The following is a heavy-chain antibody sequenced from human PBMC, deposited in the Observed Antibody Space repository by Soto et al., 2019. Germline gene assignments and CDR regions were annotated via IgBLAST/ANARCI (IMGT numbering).Heavy chain of an antibody. D-gene: IGHD6-19*01. CDR3: ARDVIAVAGSADY. CDR1: AFTVRSNY. Sequence: GGSLRLSCAASAFTVRSNYMSWVRQAPGKGLEWVSAISSDGGTYYTDSVKGRFTISRDKSKNTLYLQMNDLTAEDTAVYYCARDVIAVAGSADYGGQGTLVTVSS. CDR2: ISSDGGT. J-gene: IGHJ4*02. V-gene: IGHV3-53*01.